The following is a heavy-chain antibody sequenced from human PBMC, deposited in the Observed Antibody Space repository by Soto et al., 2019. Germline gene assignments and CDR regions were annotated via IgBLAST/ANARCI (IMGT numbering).Heavy chain of an antibody. Sequence: QVQLVQSGAEVKKPGSSVKVSCKASGGTFSTSGINWVRQAPGQGLAWMGGIIPIFGTANYAQKFQGRVTITADESTSTAYMELSRLKSEDTAVYFCARERRGSYCSSTSCFFDYWGHGTLVTVSS. CDR3: ARERRGSYCSSTSCFFDY. CDR1: GGTFSTSG. V-gene: IGHV1-69*01. CDR2: IIPIFGTA. J-gene: IGHJ4*01. D-gene: IGHD2-2*01.